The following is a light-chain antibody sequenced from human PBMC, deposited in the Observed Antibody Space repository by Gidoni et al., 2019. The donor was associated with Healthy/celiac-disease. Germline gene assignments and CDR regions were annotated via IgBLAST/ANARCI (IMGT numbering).Light chain of an antibody. J-gene: IGKJ2*01. Sequence: DIQMTQSPSSLSASVGDRVTITCRASQSISSYLNWYQQKPGKAPKLLIYAASSLQSGVPSRFSGSGSGTDFTLTISSLKPEDFATYYCQQSYSTTRTFGQGTKLEIK. V-gene: IGKV1-39*01. CDR1: QSISSY. CDR3: QQSYSTTRT. CDR2: AAS.